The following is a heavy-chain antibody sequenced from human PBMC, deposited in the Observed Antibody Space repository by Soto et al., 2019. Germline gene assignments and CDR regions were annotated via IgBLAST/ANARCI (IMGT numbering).Heavy chain of an antibody. CDR3: ARMKSSSSDPFDY. Sequence: SGPTLVNPTQTLTLTCTVSGFSLSNARMGVSWIRQPPGKALEWLAHIFSNDEKSYSTSLKSRLTISKDTSKSQVVLTMTNMDPVDTATYYCARMKSSSSDPFDYWGQGTLVTVSS. V-gene: IGHV2-26*01. J-gene: IGHJ4*02. D-gene: IGHD6-6*01. CDR2: IFSNDEK. CDR1: GFSLSNARMG.